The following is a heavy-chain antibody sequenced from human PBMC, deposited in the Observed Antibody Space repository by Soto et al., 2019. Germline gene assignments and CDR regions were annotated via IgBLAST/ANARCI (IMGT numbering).Heavy chain of an antibody. CDR3: ARGGSQSIAARAKYYYYYYYMDV. D-gene: IGHD6-6*01. Sequence: PSETLSLTCAVYGGSFSGYYWSWIRQPPGKGLEWIGEINHSGSTNYNPSLKSRVTISVDTSKNQFSLKLSSVTAADTAVYYCARGGSQSIAARAKYYYYYYYMDVWGTGTTVTVSS. CDR1: GGSFSGYY. CDR2: INHSGST. J-gene: IGHJ6*03. V-gene: IGHV4-34*01.